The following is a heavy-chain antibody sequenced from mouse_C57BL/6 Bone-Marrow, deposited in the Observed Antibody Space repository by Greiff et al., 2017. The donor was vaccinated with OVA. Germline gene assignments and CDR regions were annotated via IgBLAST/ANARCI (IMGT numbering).Heavy chain of an antibody. CDR2: IYPGSGNT. CDR3: ARSLRRTLDY. CDR1: GYTFTDYY. V-gene: IGHV1-76*01. Sequence: QVQLQQSGAELVRPGASVKLSCKASGYTFTDYYINWVKQRPGQGLEWIARIYPGSGNTYYNEKFKGKATLTAEKSSSTAYMQLSSLTSEDSAVYFCARSLRRTLDYWGQGTTLTVSS. J-gene: IGHJ2*01. D-gene: IGHD3-2*02.